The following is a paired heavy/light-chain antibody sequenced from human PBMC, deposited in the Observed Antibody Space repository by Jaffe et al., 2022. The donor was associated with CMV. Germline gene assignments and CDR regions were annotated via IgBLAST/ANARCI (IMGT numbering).Light chain of an antibody. CDR1: QSVSSSY. J-gene: IGKJ1*01. V-gene: IGKV3-20*01. CDR2: GAS. CDR3: QQYGSSPWT. Sequence: EIVLTQSPGTLSLSPGERATLSCRASQSVSSSYLAWYQQKVGQAPRLLIYGASSRATGIPDRFSGSGSGTDFTLTISRLEPEDFAVYYCQQYGSSPWTFGQGTKVEIK.
Heavy chain of an antibody. J-gene: IGHJ4*02. Sequence: QVQLQESGPGLMKPSETLSLTCTVSGGSISSYYWSWIRQPPGKGLEWIGYIYYSGSTNYNPSLKSRVTISVDTSKNQFSLKLSSVTAADTAVYYCAKAIGLRGYNFGPYYFDYWGQGTLVTVSS. D-gene: IGHD5-18*01. V-gene: IGHV4-59*01. CDR2: IYYSGST. CDR3: AKAIGLRGYNFGPYYFDY. CDR1: GGSISSYY.